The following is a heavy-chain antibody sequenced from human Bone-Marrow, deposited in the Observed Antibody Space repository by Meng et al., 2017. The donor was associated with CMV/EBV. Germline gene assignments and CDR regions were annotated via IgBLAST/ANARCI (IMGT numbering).Heavy chain of an antibody. J-gene: IGHJ4*02. Sequence: SVKVSCKASGGTFSSYAISWVRQAPGQGLEWMGGIIPIFGTANYAQKFQGRVTITTDESTSTAYMELSSLGSEDTAVYYCARTYCSGGSCSEYYFDYWGQGTLVTVSS. CDR2: IIPIFGTA. D-gene: IGHD2-15*01. V-gene: IGHV1-69*05. CDR3: ARTYCSGGSCSEYYFDY. CDR1: GGTFSSYA.